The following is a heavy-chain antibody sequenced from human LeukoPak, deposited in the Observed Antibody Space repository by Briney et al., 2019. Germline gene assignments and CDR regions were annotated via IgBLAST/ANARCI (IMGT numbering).Heavy chain of an antibody. V-gene: IGHV1-69*13. D-gene: IGHD2-2*01. CDR2: IIPIFGTA. CDR1: GGTFSSYA. J-gene: IGHJ4*02. Sequence: ASVKVSCKASGGTFSSYAISWVRQAPGQGLEWMGGIIPIFGTANYAQKFQGRVTITADESTSTAYMELSSLRSEDTAVYYCARGPPAKPRYCSSTSCYAAGRYFDYWGQGTLVTVSS. CDR3: ARGPPAKPRYCSSTSCYAAGRYFDY.